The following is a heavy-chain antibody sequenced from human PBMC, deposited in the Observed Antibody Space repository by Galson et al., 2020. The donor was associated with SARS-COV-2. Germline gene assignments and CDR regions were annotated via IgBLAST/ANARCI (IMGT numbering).Heavy chain of an antibody. CDR2: IYHSGTT. Sequence: ASETLSLTCSVSGGSISSGGYSWSWIRQPPGKGLEWIGYIYHSGTTYYNPSLKSRVALSLDRSKNQFSLELSSVTAADTAGYYCARDRCGELSPWGQGTLVTVSS. CDR3: ARDRCGELSP. J-gene: IGHJ1*01. D-gene: IGHD3-10*01. CDR1: GGSISSGGYS. V-gene: IGHV4-30-2*01.